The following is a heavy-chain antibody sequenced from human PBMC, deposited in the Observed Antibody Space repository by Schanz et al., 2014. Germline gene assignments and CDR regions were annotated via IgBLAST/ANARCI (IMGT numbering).Heavy chain of an antibody. CDR2: ISGSGAST. CDR3: AKYRGYYRVSGSYRELEY. CDR1: GFSFSSYA. Sequence: EVQLLESGGGLVQPGGSLRLSCATSGFSFSSYAINWVRQAPGKGLEWVSGISGSGASTYYADSVKGRFTISRDNSKNSLYLQMNSLRAEDTAVYYCAKYRGYYRVSGSYRELEYWGQGTLVTVSA. V-gene: IGHV3-23*01. J-gene: IGHJ4*02. D-gene: IGHD3-10*01.